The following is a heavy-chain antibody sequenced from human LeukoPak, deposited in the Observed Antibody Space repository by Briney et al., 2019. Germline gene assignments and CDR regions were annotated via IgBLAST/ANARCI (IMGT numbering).Heavy chain of an antibody. CDR3: ARGPVSYSSGWSFFYYMDV. CDR1: GFTFSSYS. V-gene: IGHV3-21*01. Sequence: GGSLRLSCAASGFTFSSYSMNWVRQAPGKGLEWVSSISSSSSYIYYADSVKGRFTISRDNSKNTLYLQMNSLRAEDTAVYYCARGPVSYSSGWSFFYYMDVWGKGTTVTVSS. D-gene: IGHD6-19*01. CDR2: ISSSSSYI. J-gene: IGHJ6*03.